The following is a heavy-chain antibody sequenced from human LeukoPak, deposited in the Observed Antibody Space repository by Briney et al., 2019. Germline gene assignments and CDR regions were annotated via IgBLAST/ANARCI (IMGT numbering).Heavy chain of an antibody. CDR2: IKQDGSER. D-gene: IGHD3-10*01. CDR1: GGSISSSNW. CDR3: ARGRGDAGSWYFDL. J-gene: IGHJ2*01. Sequence: PSGTLSLTCAVSGGSISSSNWWSWVRQAPGQGLEWVANIKQDGSERYYVDSVKGRFTISRDNAKNSLYLEMHSLRAEDTAVYYCARGRGDAGSWYFDLWGRGTLVTVSS. V-gene: IGHV3-7*03.